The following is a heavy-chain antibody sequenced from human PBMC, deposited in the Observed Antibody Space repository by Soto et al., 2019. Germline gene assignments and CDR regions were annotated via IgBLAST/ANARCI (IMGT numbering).Heavy chain of an antibody. CDR2: INSDGSST. D-gene: IGHD2-15*01. Sequence: EVQLVESGGGLVQPGGSLRLSCAASGFTFSSYWMHWVRQAPGKGLVWVSRINSDGSSTSYADSVKGRFTISRDNAKTTLYRQRNRLRAEDTAVYYCVKPILVVAAATREDYWGQGTLVTVS. CDR3: VKPILVVAAATREDY. CDR1: GFTFSSYW. J-gene: IGHJ4*02. V-gene: IGHV3-74*01.